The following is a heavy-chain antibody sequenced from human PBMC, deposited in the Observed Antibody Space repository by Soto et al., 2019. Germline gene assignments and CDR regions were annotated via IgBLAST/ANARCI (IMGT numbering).Heavy chain of an antibody. CDR2: IYYNGNT. CDR1: GGSISDDDYY. Sequence: QVQLHESGPGLVKPSQTLSLTCTVSGGSISDDDYYWNWIRQSPGKGLEWIGHIYYNGNTYYNPSLKSRLTMPLDTSQNQFSLHLTSVIAADSALYFCARATTVTSSFFFYGLDVWGPGTTVTVSS. CDR3: ARATTVTSSFFFYGLDV. J-gene: IGHJ6*02. V-gene: IGHV4-30-4*01. D-gene: IGHD4-17*01.